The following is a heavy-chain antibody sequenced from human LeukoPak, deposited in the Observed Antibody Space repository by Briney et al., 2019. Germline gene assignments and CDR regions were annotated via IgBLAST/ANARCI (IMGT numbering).Heavy chain of an antibody. CDR3: WGDPDGSGYYYSYFDY. CDR2: ISDTGGTM. J-gene: IGHJ4*02. CDR1: GFTFSTYA. D-gene: IGHD3-22*01. V-gene: IGHV3-23*01. Sequence: GGSLRLSCAASGFTFSTYAMSWVRQAPGKGLEWVSGISDTGGTMFYADAVKGRFTISRDNAKNSLYLQMNSLRDEDEAAHYGWGDPDGSGYYYSYFDYWGLGTLVTVSS.